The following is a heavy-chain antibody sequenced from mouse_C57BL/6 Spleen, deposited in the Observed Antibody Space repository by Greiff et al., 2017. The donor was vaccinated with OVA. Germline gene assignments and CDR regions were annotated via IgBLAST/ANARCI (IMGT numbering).Heavy chain of an antibody. V-gene: IGHV1-72*01. D-gene: IGHD2-1*01. J-gene: IGHJ4*01. CDR3: AIGGNYYALDY. Sequence: VQLQQPGAEFVKPGASVKLSCKASGYTFTSYWMHWVKQRPGRGLEWIGWIDPNGGGTKYNEKFKSKATLTVDKPSSTAYMQLSSVTSEDSAVYYCAIGGNYYALDYWGQGTSVTVSS. CDR1: GYTFTSYW. CDR2: IDPNGGGT.